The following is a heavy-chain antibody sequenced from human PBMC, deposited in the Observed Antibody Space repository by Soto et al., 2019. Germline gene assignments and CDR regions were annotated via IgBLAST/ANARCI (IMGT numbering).Heavy chain of an antibody. CDR2: INHSGST. J-gene: IGHJ4*02. V-gene: IGHV4-34*01. CDR3: ARGGVGDSSSTFDY. CDR1: GGSFSGYY. Sequence: QVQLQQWGAGLLKPSETLSLTCAVYGGSFSGYYWSWIRQPPGKGLEWIGEINHSGSTNYNPSLKSRVTISVDTSKNQFSLKLSSVTAADTAVYYCARGGVGDSSSTFDYWGQGTLVTVSS. D-gene: IGHD6-6*01.